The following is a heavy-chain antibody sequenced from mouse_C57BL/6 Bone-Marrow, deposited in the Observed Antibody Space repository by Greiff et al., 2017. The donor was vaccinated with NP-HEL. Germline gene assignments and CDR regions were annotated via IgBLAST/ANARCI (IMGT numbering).Heavy chain of an antibody. Sequence: VQVVESGPELVKPGASVKISCKASGYAFSSSWMNWVKQRPGKGLEWIGRIYPGDGDTNYNGKFKGQAILTADKSSSTAYLQLSSLTSEDAAVYFCARGWFLFAYWGQGTLVTVSA. CDR1: GYAFSSSW. D-gene: IGHD2-3*01. V-gene: IGHV1-82*01. CDR2: IYPGDGDT. J-gene: IGHJ3*01. CDR3: ARGWFLFAY.